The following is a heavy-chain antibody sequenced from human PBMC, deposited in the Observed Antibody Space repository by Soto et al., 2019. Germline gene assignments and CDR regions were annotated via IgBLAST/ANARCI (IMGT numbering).Heavy chain of an antibody. CDR2: IYYSGST. CDR1: GGSISSGDYY. V-gene: IGHV4-30-4*01. Sequence: PSETLSLTCTVSGGSISSGDYYWSWIRQPPGRGLEWIGYIYYSGSTYYNPSLKSRVTISVDTSKNQFSLKLSSVTAADTAVYYCARVSGFLLHFDYWGQGTLVTVSS. CDR3: ARVSGFLLHFDY. D-gene: IGHD1-26*01. J-gene: IGHJ4*02.